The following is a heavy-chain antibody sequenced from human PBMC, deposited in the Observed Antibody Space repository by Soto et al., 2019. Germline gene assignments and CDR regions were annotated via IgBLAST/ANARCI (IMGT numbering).Heavy chain of an antibody. V-gene: IGHV1-8*01. Sequence: QAQLVQSGAEVKKPGASVKVSCKAAGYTFTSYDINWVRQATGQGLEWMGWMNPISGNIGYAQEFQGRVSMTRENSISTAYMELSSLRSEDTAVYYCVRSPGGPSNYYYNMDVWGEGTTVTVSS. CDR2: MNPISGNI. CDR1: GYTFTSYD. CDR3: VRSPGGPSNYYYNMDV. J-gene: IGHJ6*03. D-gene: IGHD3-10*01.